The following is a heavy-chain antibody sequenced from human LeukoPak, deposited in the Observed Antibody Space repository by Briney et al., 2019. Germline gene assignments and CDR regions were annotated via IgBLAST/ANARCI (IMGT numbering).Heavy chain of an antibody. CDR2: IYPGNSDT. CDR3: ARLLDGSGSYAPFDI. V-gene: IGHV5-51*01. D-gene: IGHD3-10*01. J-gene: IGHJ3*02. CDR1: GYSFTSYW. Sequence: GESLKISCKGSGYSFTSYWIGWARQMPGKGLEWMAMIYPGNSDTTYRPSFQGQVIISADKSINTAYLQWSSLKASDTAMYYCARLLDGSGSYAPFDIWGQGTMVTVSS.